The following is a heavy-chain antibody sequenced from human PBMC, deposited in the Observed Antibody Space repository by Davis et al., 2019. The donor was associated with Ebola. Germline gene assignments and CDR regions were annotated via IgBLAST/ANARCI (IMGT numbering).Heavy chain of an antibody. D-gene: IGHD2-2*01. CDR1: GFTFSSYG. CDR2: IYSGGST. J-gene: IGHJ6*02. V-gene: IGHV3-66*01. CDR3: ASDIVLVPAARYYYYGMDV. Sequence: GESLKISCAASGFTFSSYGMHWVRQAPGKGLEWVSVIYSGGSTYYADSVKGRFTISRDNSKNTLYLQMNSLRAEDTAVYYCASDIVLVPAARYYYYGMDVWGQGTTVTVSS.